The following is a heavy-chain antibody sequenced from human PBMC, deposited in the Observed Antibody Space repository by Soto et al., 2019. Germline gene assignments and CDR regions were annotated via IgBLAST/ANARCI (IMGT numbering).Heavy chain of an antibody. Sequence: QVQLVQSGAEVKKPESSVKVSCKASGGTFRSYTISWVRQAPGQGLEWMGRIIPILGIANYAQKFQGRVTITADKSTSTAYMELSSLRSEDTAVYYCASSGWPHAEYFQHWGQGTLVTVSS. V-gene: IGHV1-69*02. D-gene: IGHD6-19*01. J-gene: IGHJ1*01. CDR2: IIPILGIA. CDR1: GGTFRSYT. CDR3: ASSGWPHAEYFQH.